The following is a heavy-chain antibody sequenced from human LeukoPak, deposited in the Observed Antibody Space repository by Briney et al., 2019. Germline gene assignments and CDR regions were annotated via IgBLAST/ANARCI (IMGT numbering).Heavy chain of an antibody. Sequence: GGSLRLSCAASGFTFSNYAMSWVRQAPGKGLEWVSAISGSGGSTYYADSVKGRFTISRDNAKNSLYLQMNSLRAEDTAVYYCAREYYYGSGSYLPAFDIWGQGTMVTVSS. CDR1: GFTFSNYA. V-gene: IGHV3-23*01. J-gene: IGHJ3*02. CDR2: ISGSGGST. D-gene: IGHD3-10*01. CDR3: AREYYYGSGSYLPAFDI.